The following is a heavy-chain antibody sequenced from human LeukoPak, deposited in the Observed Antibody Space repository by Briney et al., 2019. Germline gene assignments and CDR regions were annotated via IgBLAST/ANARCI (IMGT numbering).Heavy chain of an antibody. Sequence: TTGGSLRLSCAASGFTFSSYSMNWVRQAPGKGLEWVSSISSSSSYIYYADSVKGRFTISRDNSKNTLYLQMNSLRAEDTAVYYCASAKNYCGGGSCYLGYWGQGTLVTVSS. V-gene: IGHV3-21*04. CDR3: ASAKNYCGGGSCYLGY. J-gene: IGHJ4*02. CDR1: GFTFSSYS. CDR2: ISSSSSYI. D-gene: IGHD2-15*01.